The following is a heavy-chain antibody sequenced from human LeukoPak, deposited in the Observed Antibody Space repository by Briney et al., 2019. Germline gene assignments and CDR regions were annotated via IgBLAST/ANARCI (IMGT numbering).Heavy chain of an antibody. CDR1: EFSVGSNY. CDR3: AKGISGSYLADY. J-gene: IGHJ4*02. D-gene: IGHD1-26*01. V-gene: IGHV3-66*01. Sequence: GGSLRLSCAASEFSVGSNYMTWVRQAPGKGLEWVSLIYSGGSTYYADSVKGRFTISRDNSKNTLYLQMNSLRAEDTAVYYCAKGISGSYLADYWGQGTLVTVSS. CDR2: IYSGGST.